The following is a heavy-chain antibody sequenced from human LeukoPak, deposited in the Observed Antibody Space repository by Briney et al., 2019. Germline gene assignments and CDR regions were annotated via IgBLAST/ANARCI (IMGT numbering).Heavy chain of an antibody. J-gene: IGHJ6*03. D-gene: IGHD6-13*01. CDR3: ARRKTAASRYYYYYMDV. CDR1: GFTFSNAW. Sequence: PGGSLRLSCAASGFTFSNAWMSWVRQAPGKGLEWVGRIKSKTDGGTTDYAAPVKGRFTISRDNSKNTLYLQMNSLRAEDTAVYYCARRKTAASRYYYYYMDVWGKGTTVTVSS. CDR2: IKSKTDGGTT. V-gene: IGHV3-15*01.